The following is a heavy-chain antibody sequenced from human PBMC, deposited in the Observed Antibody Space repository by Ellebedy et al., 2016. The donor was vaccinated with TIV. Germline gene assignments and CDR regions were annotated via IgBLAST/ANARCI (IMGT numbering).Heavy chain of an antibody. V-gene: IGHV3-21*01. CDR1: GFSFSSYI. J-gene: IGHJ5*02. D-gene: IGHD3-10*01. CDR2: ISSDSSDL. CDR3: AAGSREYWFDP. Sequence: GESLKISCAASGFSFSSYIMNWVRQAPGKAPAWVSSISSDSSDLSYADSGKGRFTISRDNAKNLLYLQMNTLGVEDKAGDYCAAGSREYWFDPWGQGTLVTVSS.